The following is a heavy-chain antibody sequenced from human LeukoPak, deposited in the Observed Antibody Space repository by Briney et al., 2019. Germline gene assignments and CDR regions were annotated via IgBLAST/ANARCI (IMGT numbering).Heavy chain of an antibody. J-gene: IGHJ4*02. Sequence: PSETLSLPCAVYGGSFSGYYWSWIRQPPGKGLEWIGEINHSGSTNYNPSLKSRVTISVDTSKNQFSLKLSSVTAADTAVYYCARAVDDFWSGYPPALDYWGQGTLVTVSS. CDR2: INHSGST. V-gene: IGHV4-34*01. CDR3: ARAVDDFWSGYPPALDY. D-gene: IGHD3-3*01. CDR1: GGSFSGYY.